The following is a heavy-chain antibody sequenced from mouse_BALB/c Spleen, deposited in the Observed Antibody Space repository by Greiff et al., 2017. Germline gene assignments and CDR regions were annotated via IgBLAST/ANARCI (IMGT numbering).Heavy chain of an antibody. J-gene: IGHJ4*01. CDR2: ILPGSGST. D-gene: IGHD2-2*01. V-gene: IGHV1-9*01. Sequence: QVQLQQSGAELMKPGASVKISCTATGYTFSSYWIEWVKQRPGHGLEWIGEILPGSGSTNYNEKFKGKATFTADTSSNTAYMQLSSLTSEDSAVYYCARRGMGLRQSAMDYWGQGTSVTVSS. CDR3: ARRGMGLRQSAMDY. CDR1: GYTFSSYW.